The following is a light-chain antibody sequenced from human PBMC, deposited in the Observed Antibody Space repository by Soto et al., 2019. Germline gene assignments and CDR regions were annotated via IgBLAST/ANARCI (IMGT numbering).Light chain of an antibody. CDR3: ETWDSSLSAVV. V-gene: IGLV1-51*01. Sequence: QSVLTQPPSVSAAPGQKVTISCSGSSSNIGSHYVSWFQQLPGTAPKLLIYDDNTRPSGIPDRFSGSKSDTSATLGITGLQTGDEADYYCETWDSSLSAVVFGGGTKVTVL. J-gene: IGLJ2*01. CDR2: DDN. CDR1: SSNIGSHY.